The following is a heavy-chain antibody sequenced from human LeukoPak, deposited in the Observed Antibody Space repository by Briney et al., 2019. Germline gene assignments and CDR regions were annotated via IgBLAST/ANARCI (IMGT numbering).Heavy chain of an antibody. CDR2: IKSKTDGGTT. CDR1: GFTFADAW. V-gene: IGHV3-15*07. J-gene: IGHJ4*02. Sequence: GGSLRLSCAASGFTFADAWMNWVRQAPGKGLEWVGRIKSKTDGGTTDYAAPVKGRFTISRDNAKNSLYLQMNSLRAEDTAVYYCARALKHCTNGVCFAYWGQGTLVTVSS. CDR3: ARALKHCTNGVCFAY. D-gene: IGHD2-8*01.